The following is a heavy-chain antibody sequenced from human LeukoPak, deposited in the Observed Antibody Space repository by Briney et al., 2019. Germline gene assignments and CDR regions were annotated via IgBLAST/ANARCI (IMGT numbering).Heavy chain of an antibody. D-gene: IGHD4-17*01. CDR1: GGTFSSYA. Sequence: ASVKLSCKSSGGTFSSYAISWVRQAPGQGHEWMGVIIPIFGTANYAQKFQGRVTITADESTSTAYMELSSLRSEDTAVYYCARVGPLGDYLFDYWGQGTLVTVSS. V-gene: IGHV1-69*13. J-gene: IGHJ4*02. CDR2: IIPIFGTA. CDR3: ARVGPLGDYLFDY.